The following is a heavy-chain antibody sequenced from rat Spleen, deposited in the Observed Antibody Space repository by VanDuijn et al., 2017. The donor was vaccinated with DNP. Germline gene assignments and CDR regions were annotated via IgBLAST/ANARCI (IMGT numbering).Heavy chain of an antibody. Sequence: QVQLKESGPGLVQPSQTLSLTCTVSGFSLTSYTVSWVRQPPGKGLEWIAAISSGGSTYYNSVFKSRLSISRDTSKSQVFLKMNSLQTEDTAVYFCSRGGGAMDAWGQGASVTVSS. D-gene: IGHD1-11*01. J-gene: IGHJ4*01. CDR2: ISSGGST. CDR1: GFSLTSYT. CDR3: SRGGGAMDA. V-gene: IGHV2-6*01.